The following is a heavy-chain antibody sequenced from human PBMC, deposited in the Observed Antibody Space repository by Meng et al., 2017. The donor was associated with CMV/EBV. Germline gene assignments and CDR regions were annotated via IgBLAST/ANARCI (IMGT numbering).Heavy chain of an antibody. CDR1: GGAISSSSYY. CDR3: ARDYGDLRQDY. J-gene: IGHJ4*02. Sequence: QLQRPALGPGLVKPSETLARTCTVSGGAISSSSYYWGWIRQPPGKGLEWIGSIYYSGSTYYNPSLKSRVTISVDTSKNQFSLKLSSVTAADTAVYYCARDYGDLRQDYWGQGTLVTVSS. CDR2: IYYSGST. V-gene: IGHV4-39*07. D-gene: IGHD4-17*01.